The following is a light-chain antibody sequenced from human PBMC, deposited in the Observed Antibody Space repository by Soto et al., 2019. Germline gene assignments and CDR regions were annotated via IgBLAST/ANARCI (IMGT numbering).Light chain of an antibody. CDR3: QQYNSYGT. CDR2: AAS. V-gene: IGKV1-8*01. J-gene: IGKJ1*01. Sequence: AIRMTQSPSSFSASTGDRVTITCRASQGTSSYLAWYQQKPGKAPKLLIYAASTLQSGVPSRFSGSGSGKEFTLTISSLQPDDFGTYYCQQYNSYGTFGQGTKVDI. CDR1: QGTSSY.